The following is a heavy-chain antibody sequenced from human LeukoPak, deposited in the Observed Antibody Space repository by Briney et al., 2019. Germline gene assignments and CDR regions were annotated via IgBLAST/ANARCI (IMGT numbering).Heavy chain of an antibody. V-gene: IGHV3-30*18. J-gene: IGHJ5*02. Sequence: GRSLRLSCAASGFTFSSHGMHWVRQAPGKGLEWVAVISYDGSNKYYADSVKGRFTISRDNSKNTLYLQMNSLRAEDTAVYYCAKTASGSYYRFDPWGQGTLVTVSS. CDR3: AKTASGSYYRFDP. D-gene: IGHD1-26*01. CDR2: ISYDGSNK. CDR1: GFTFSSHG.